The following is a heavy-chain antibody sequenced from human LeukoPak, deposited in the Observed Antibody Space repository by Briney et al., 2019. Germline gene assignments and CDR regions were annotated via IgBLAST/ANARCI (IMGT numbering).Heavy chain of an antibody. V-gene: IGHV3-9*01. J-gene: IGHJ3*02. CDR3: TKDVKPGFDTFDI. CDR2: VSWSSGTI. CDR1: GFTFDDYA. D-gene: IGHD1-14*01. Sequence: PGGSLRLSCAASGFTFDDYAMHWIRQAPGKGLEWVSRVSWSSGTIGYADSVKGRFTISRDNAKNSLYLQMNSLRPEDTALYYCTKDVKPGFDTFDIWGQGTMVTVSS.